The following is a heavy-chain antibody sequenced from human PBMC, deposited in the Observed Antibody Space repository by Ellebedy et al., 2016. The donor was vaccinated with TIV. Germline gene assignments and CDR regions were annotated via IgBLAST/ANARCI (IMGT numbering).Heavy chain of an antibody. D-gene: IGHD4-17*01. CDR1: GYTFRYFY. CDR2: INPSSGST. J-gene: IGHJ4*02. Sequence: ASVKVSCXASGYTFRYFYMHWVRQAPGQGLEWVGVINPSSGSTSYAQKFQGRVTMTRDTSTSTVYMEMTSLRSEDTAVYYCAISTVTTEMDYWGQGTLVTVSS. V-gene: IGHV1-46*01. CDR3: AISTVTTEMDY.